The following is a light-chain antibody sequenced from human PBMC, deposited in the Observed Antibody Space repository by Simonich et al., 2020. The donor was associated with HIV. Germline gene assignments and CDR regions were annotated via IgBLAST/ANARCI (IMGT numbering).Light chain of an antibody. J-gene: IGLJ2*01. Sequence: QSALTQPASVSGSPGQSITISFTGTNSNVGNYNLVSWYQQHPGKAPKLMIYEGTKRPSGVSNRFSGAKSGNTASLTISGLQAEDEADYYCCSYADSNTLVFGGGTKLTAL. CDR1: NSNVGNYNL. CDR3: CSYADSNTLV. V-gene: IGLV2-23*01. CDR2: EGT.